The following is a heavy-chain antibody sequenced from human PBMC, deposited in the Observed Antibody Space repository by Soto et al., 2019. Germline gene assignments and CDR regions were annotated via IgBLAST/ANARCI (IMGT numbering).Heavy chain of an antibody. D-gene: IGHD3-10*01. V-gene: IGHV1-69*04. CDR1: GDTFSFYS. CDR2: GNPILSMS. Sequence: QVQLVQSGAEVKRPGSSVKVSCKASGDTFSFYSINWVRQAPGLGLEWMGRGNPILSMSNYAQRFQGRVTMTADKSTSTADMDLSGLRSEDTAMYYCATSYGSGYRAVDYWGQGALVTVSS. CDR3: ATSYGSGYRAVDY. J-gene: IGHJ4*02.